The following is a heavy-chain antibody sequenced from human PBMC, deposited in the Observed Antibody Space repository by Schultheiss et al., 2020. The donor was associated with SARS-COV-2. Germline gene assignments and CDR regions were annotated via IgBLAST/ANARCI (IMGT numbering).Heavy chain of an antibody. Sequence: SQTLSLTCAVYGGSFSGYYWSWIRQPPGKGLEWIGYIYYSGSTYYNPSLKSRLTISVDTSKNQFSLKLSSVTAADTAVYYCARGFDSWGQGTLVTVSS. V-gene: IGHV4-59*08. CDR2: IYYSGST. CDR1: GGSFSGYY. CDR3: ARGFDS. J-gene: IGHJ4*02.